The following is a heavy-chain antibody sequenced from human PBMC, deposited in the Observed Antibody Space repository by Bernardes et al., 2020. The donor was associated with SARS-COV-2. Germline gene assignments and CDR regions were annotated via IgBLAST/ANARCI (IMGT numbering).Heavy chain of an antibody. D-gene: IGHD1-26*01. CDR1: GYTFTNYG. CDR2: ISGYNSNA. Sequence: ASVKVSCRASGYTFTNYGITWVRQAPGQGLDWMGWISGYNSNAKSAQKLQGRLTMTTDTSASTAYMELRSLRSDDTAVYYCARGGSFLSGSCDFWGQGTLVTVSS. CDR3: ARGGSFLSGSCDF. V-gene: IGHV1-18*04. J-gene: IGHJ4*02.